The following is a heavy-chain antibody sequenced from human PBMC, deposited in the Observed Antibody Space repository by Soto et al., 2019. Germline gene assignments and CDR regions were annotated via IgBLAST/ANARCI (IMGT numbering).Heavy chain of an antibody. D-gene: IGHD2-8*01. V-gene: IGHV1-18*01. Sequence: QVHLVQSGAEVKKPGASVKVSCKGSGYGFTTYGITSVRQAPAQGLGWMAWISAHNGNTNYAQKLQGRVTVTRDTSTSTAYMELGSLRYDDAAVYYCARGMYGDYWGQGALVTVSS. CDR1: GYGFTTYG. CDR2: ISAHNGNT. J-gene: IGHJ4*02. CDR3: ARGMYGDY.